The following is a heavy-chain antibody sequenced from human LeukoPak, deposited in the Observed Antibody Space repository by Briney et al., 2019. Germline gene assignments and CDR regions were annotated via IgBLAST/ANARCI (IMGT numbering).Heavy chain of an antibody. D-gene: IGHD3-9*01. Sequence: KPSETLSLTCAVYGGSFSGYYWSWIRQPPGKGLEWIGEINHSGSTNCNPSLKSRVTISVDTSKNQFSLKLSSVTAADTALYYCARGRVRYYDILTGYRYYYYYMDVWGKGTTVTVSS. CDR1: GGSFSGYY. CDR3: ARGRVRYYDILTGYRYYYYYMDV. V-gene: IGHV4-34*01. J-gene: IGHJ6*03. CDR2: INHSGST.